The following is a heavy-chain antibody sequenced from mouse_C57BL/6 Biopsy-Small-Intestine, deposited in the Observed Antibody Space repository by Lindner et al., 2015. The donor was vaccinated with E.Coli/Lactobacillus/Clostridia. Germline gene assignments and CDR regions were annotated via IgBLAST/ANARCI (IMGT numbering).Heavy chain of an antibody. CDR1: GYTFTSYG. Sequence: VQLQESGAELARPGASVKLSCKASGYTFTSYGISWVKQRTGQGLEWIGEIYPRSGNTYYNEKFKGKATLTADKSSSTAYMELRSLTSEDSAVYFCAREGLTGKGGFDYWGQGTTLTVSS. CDR3: AREGLTGKGGFDY. J-gene: IGHJ2*01. D-gene: IGHD4-1*01. CDR2: IYPRSGNT. V-gene: IGHV1-81*01.